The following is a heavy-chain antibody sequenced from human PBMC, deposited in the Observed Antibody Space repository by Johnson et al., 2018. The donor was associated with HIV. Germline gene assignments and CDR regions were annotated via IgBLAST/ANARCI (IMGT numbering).Heavy chain of an antibody. Sequence: VQLVESGGGVVQPGRSLRLSCAASVFTFSSYWMSWVRQAPGKGLEWVANIKQDGSEKYYVDSVKGRFTISRDNAKKSLYLQMNSLRAEDTAVYYCARDGPWLQSQRDAFDIWGQGTTVIVSS. D-gene: IGHD5-24*01. V-gene: IGHV3-7*01. CDR3: ARDGPWLQSQRDAFDI. CDR2: IKQDGSEK. J-gene: IGHJ3*02. CDR1: VFTFSSYW.